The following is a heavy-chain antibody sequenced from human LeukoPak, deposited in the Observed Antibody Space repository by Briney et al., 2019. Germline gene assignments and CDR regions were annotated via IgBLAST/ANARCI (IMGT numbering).Heavy chain of an antibody. CDR1: GGSISSYY. Sequence: SETLSLTCTVSGGSISSYYWSWIRQPPGKGLEWIGYIYYSGSTNYNPSLKSRVTISVDTSKNQFSLKLSSVTAADTAVYYCARGIFGYSYGYDPRAYYFDYWGQGTLVTVSS. J-gene: IGHJ4*02. V-gene: IGHV4-59*12. D-gene: IGHD5-18*01. CDR2: IYYSGST. CDR3: ARGIFGYSYGYDPRAYYFDY.